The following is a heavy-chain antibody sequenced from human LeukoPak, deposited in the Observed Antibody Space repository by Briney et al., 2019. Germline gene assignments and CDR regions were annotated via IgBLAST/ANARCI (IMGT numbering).Heavy chain of an antibody. CDR2: VSRRSSFI. D-gene: IGHD5-12*01. CDR1: GFAFSSCS. CDR3: ARVSDAYDYFFDY. J-gene: IGHJ4*02. Sequence: GGSLRLSCAASGFAFSSCSMNWVRQAPGKGLEWVSSVSRRSSFIFYADPVQGRFTVSRDDAKDSLFLQMNSLRAEDTAVYYCARVSDAYDYFFDYWGQGTLVTVSS. V-gene: IGHV3-21*01.